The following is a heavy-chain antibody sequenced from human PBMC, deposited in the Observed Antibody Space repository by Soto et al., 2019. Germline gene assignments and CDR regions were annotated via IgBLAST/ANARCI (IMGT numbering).Heavy chain of an antibody. CDR3: ARDRARGYSYGYVNWFDP. Sequence: QVQLVQSGAEVKKPGSSVKVSCKASGGTFSSYAISWVRQAPGQGLEWMGGIIPIFGTANYAQKFQGRVTITADESTSKAYMELSSLRSEDTAVYYCARDRARGYSYGYVNWFDPWGQGTLVTVSS. D-gene: IGHD5-18*01. CDR1: GGTFSSYA. V-gene: IGHV1-69*01. CDR2: IIPIFGTA. J-gene: IGHJ5*02.